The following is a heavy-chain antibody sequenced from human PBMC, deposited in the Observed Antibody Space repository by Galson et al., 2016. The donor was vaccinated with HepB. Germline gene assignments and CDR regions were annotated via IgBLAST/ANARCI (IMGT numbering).Heavy chain of an antibody. CDR3: ARASYQTRFIDAFDV. CDR1: GFSFYSYA. CDR2: MSFDDYAK. J-gene: IGHJ3*01. Sequence: SLRLSCAASGFSFYSYAMHWVRQAPGKGLEWVASMSFDDYAKSYADSVKGRFTVSRDNSKNTLYPQLTNLRVDDTALYYCARASYQTRFIDAFDVWGQGTLVTV. V-gene: IGHV3-30-3*01. D-gene: IGHD3-3*01.